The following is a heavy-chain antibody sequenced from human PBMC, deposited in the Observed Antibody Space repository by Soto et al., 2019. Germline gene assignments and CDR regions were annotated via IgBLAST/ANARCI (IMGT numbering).Heavy chain of an antibody. J-gene: IGHJ5*02. V-gene: IGHV3-7*04. D-gene: IGHD6-19*01. CDR2: IKQDGSVK. CDR1: GFTISSHW. CDR3: ARDFWITVTDTTESYFDP. Sequence: PGGSLRLSCAASGFTISSHWMSWVRHPPGKGLEWVANIKQDGSVKYYVDSVRGRFTISRDNAKNSLYLQMNSLRAEDTAVYYCARDFWITVTDTTESYFDPWGRGTLVTVSS.